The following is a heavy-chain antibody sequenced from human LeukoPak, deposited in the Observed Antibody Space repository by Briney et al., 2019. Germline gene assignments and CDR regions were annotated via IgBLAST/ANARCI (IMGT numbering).Heavy chain of an antibody. CDR2: IYNSGTT. D-gene: IGHD3-16*02. Sequence: SESLSLTCSVSGASISPSYWSWLRQPPGRGLEWIGYIYNSGTTNYNTSLASRVTISLDTSKNQFSLRLSSVSAVDTAVYYCARGPPDRADIWGQGTMVTVSS. CDR3: ARGPPDRADI. J-gene: IGHJ3*02. CDR1: GASISPSY. V-gene: IGHV4-59*01.